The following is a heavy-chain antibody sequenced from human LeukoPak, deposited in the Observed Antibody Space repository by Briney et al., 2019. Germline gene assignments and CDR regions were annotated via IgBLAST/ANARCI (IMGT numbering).Heavy chain of an antibody. CDR1: GGTFNNFA. J-gene: IGHJ4*02. D-gene: IGHD3-22*01. CDR2: LILILGRE. CDR3: AVKSSGRSGGLDF. Sequence: GASVKVSCKASGGTFNNFAFSWVRQPPGQGLEWMGRLILILGRENYAQKFQGRITITADRSTNTVYMELNSLRPEDTAMYYCAVKSSGRSGGLDFWGQGTRVTVSS. V-gene: IGHV1-69*04.